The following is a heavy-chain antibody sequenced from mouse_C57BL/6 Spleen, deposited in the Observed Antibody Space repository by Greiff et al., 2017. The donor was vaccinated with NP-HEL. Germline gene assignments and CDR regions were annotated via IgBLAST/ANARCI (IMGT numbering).Heavy chain of an antibody. J-gene: IGHJ3*01. CDR3: ASSTAQATFAY. Sequence: QVQLQQPGAELVMPGASVKLSCKASGYTFTSYWMHWVKQRPGQGLEWIGEIDPSDSYTNYNQKFKGKSTLTVDKSSSTAYMQLSSLTSEDSAVYYCASSTAQATFAYWGQGTLVTVSA. CDR2: IDPSDSYT. V-gene: IGHV1-69*01. CDR1: GYTFTSYW. D-gene: IGHD3-2*02.